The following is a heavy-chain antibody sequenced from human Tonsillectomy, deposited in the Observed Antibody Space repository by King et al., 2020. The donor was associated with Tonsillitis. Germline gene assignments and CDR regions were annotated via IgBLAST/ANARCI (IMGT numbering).Heavy chain of an antibody. CDR1: GYTFTSYD. J-gene: IGHJ6*02. D-gene: IGHD6-19*01. Sequence: VQRVESGAEVKKPGASVKVSCEASGYTFTSYDINWVRQATGQGLEWRGWMNPNSGNTAYAQKVQGRVTMTTNTSISTAYMELRSLRSEGTAVYNFARGVDSSGLLDYYYDGMDVWGQGTTVTVSS. CDR3: ARGVDSSGLLDYYYDGMDV. CDR2: MNPNSGNT. V-gene: IGHV1-8*01.